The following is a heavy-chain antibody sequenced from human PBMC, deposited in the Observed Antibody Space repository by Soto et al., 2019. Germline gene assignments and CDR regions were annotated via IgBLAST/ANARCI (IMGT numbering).Heavy chain of an antibody. CDR3: AREPSYYSSGDWGDY. J-gene: IGHJ4*02. D-gene: IGHD3-22*01. Sequence: QVQLVESGGGVLQPGRSLRLSCAASGFTFNNYAFHWVRQSPGKGLEWVAFIWKDGSTRYYVDSVKGRFTISRDNSKNPVILEMKSLRSEDTALYFWAREPSYYSSGDWGDYWGQGNLVTVSS. V-gene: IGHV3-33*01. CDR1: GFTFNNYA. CDR2: IWKDGSTR.